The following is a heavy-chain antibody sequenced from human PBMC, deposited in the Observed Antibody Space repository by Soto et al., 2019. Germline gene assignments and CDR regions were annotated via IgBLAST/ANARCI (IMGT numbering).Heavy chain of an antibody. D-gene: IGHD2-21*02. CDR2: ISGDGRSI. J-gene: IGHJ4*02. CDR1: GFTFNSYL. CDR3: ARVGYCNGDCYSDY. Sequence: EVQLVESGGGLVQPGGSLRLSCAASGFTFNSYLMHWVRQVPGKGLVWVSRISGDGRSITYADSVKGRFTISRDSAKNTLYLQMHSLRAEDTAVYYCARVGYCNGDCYSDYWGQGTLVTVSS. V-gene: IGHV3-74*01.